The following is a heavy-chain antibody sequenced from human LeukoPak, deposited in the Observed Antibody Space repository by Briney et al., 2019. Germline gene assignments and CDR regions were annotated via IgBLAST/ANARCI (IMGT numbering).Heavy chain of an antibody. Sequence: GGSLRLSCNASGFTFGTYGMTWVRQAPGKGLEWVSGITGSSTWTYYADSVRGRFTISRDNSKNTLHLQMNNLTADDTAIYYCARELVSLGRRYFDLWGHGTLVTVSS. CDR1: GFTFGTYG. J-gene: IGHJ2*01. CDR2: ITGSSTWT. D-gene: IGHD7-27*01. V-gene: IGHV3-23*01. CDR3: ARELVSLGRRYFDL.